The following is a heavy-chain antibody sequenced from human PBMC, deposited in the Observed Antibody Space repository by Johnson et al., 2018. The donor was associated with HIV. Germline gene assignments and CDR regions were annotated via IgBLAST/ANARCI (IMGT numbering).Heavy chain of an antibody. Sequence: VQLVESGGGLAQPGGSLRLSCAASGFTFSSYWMAWVRQAPGKGLEWVANVKQDGSEKNYGDSVQGRFTISRDNAKNSMYLQMNSLRGEDTAVYYCARVWVVEVARGAFDIWGQGTMVTVSS. CDR3: ARVWVVEVARGAFDI. CDR2: VKQDGSEK. V-gene: IGHV3-7*01. D-gene: IGHD2-15*01. J-gene: IGHJ3*02. CDR1: GFTFSSYW.